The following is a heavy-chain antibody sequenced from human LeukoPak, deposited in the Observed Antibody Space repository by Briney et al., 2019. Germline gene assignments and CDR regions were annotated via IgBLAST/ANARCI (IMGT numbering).Heavy chain of an antibody. V-gene: IGHV4-34*01. J-gene: IGHJ4*02. Sequence: PSETLSLTCAVYGGSFSGYYWSWIRQPPGKGLEWIGEINHSGSTNYNPSLKSRVTISVDTSKNQFSLKLSSVTAADTAVYYCAIRRGYSYGYGPWGQATLVTVSS. CDR2: INHSGST. D-gene: IGHD5-18*01. CDR3: AIRRGYSYGYGP. CDR1: GGSFSGYY.